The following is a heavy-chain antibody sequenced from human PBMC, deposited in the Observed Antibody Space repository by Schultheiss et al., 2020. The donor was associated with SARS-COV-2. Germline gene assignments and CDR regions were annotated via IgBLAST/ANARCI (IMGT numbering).Heavy chain of an antibody. CDR3: AKDSFSGLYMLYYFDY. CDR1: GFTFSSYS. Sequence: GGSLRLSCAASGFTFSSYSMNWVRQAPGKGLEWVSYISSSSSTIYYADSVKGRFTISRDNAKNTVNLQMHSLRAEDTAVYYCAKDSFSGLYMLYYFDYWGQGTPVTVS. D-gene: IGHD3-10*01. J-gene: IGHJ4*02. CDR2: ISSSSSTI. V-gene: IGHV3-48*01.